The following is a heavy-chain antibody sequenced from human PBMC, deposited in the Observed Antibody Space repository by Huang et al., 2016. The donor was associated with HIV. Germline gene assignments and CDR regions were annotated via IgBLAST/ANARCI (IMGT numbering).Heavy chain of an antibody. CDR3: AHIGDIFAAYSPEYFDY. V-gene: IGHV2-5*02. CDR1: GFSLNTSGVA. D-gene: IGHD2-15*01. CDR2: IYWDDDK. Sequence: QITLKESGPTLVKPTQTLTLACTFSGFSLNTSGVAVAGIRQPPGKALEWLALIYWDDDKRYRPSLKSRLTISKDPSNNQVVLTMTNMDPVDTASYFCAHIGDIFAAYSPEYFDYWGQGALVTVSS. J-gene: IGHJ4*02.